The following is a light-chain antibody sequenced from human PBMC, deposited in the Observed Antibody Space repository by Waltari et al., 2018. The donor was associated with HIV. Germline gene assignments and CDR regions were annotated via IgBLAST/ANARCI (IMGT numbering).Light chain of an antibody. CDR3: SSYAGSNNLV. Sequence: QSALTQPPSASGSPVQSVTISCTGTSSDVGGYNYVSWYQQHPGKAPQLMIYEVTTRPSGVPGRFAGSKSGNTASLTVSGLQAEDEADYYCSSYAGSNNLVFGGGTKLTVL. V-gene: IGLV2-8*01. CDR2: EVT. J-gene: IGLJ3*02. CDR1: SSDVGGYNY.